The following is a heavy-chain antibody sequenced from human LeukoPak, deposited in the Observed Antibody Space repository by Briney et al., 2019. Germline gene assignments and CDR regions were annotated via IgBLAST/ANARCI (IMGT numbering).Heavy chain of an antibody. V-gene: IGHV3-7*01. J-gene: IGHJ4*02. CDR3: AREGVSRRVYFDN. CDR2: INQDTNEK. D-gene: IGHD1-14*01. Sequence: PGGSLRLSCAASEFTFINYWRSWVRQVPGKGLEWVANINQDTNEKDYVDSVKGRFTISRDNAKKSVFLQMDSLRAEDTGVYYCAREGVSRRVYFDNWGQGTLVTVSS. CDR1: EFTFINYW.